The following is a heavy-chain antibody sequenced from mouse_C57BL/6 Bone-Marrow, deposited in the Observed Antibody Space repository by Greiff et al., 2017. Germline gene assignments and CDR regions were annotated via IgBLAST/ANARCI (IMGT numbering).Heavy chain of an antibody. CDR3: TKITTGGANYAMDY. J-gene: IGHJ4*01. CDR1: GYTFTDYE. CDR2: IDPETGGT. V-gene: IGHV1-15*01. D-gene: IGHD1-1*01. Sequence: QVQLKQSGAELVRPGASVTLSCKASGYTFTDYEMHWVKQTPVHGLEWIGAIDPETGGTAYNQKFKGKAILTADKSSSTAYMELRSLTSEDSAVYYCTKITTGGANYAMDYWGQGTSVTVSS.